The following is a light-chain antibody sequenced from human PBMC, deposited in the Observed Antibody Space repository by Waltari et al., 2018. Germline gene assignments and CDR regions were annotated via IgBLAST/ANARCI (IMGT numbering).Light chain of an antibody. CDR2: KDR. CDR3: LSADISGTSWV. Sequence: SYELTQPPSVSVSPGQMAKITCSGEALPNKFAYWYQQKPGQSPVLVIYKDRERPSGIPERFSASISGTVVTLTISGVQAEDEADYYCLSADISGTSWVFGGGTKLTV. V-gene: IGLV3-16*01. J-gene: IGLJ3*02. CDR1: ALPNKF.